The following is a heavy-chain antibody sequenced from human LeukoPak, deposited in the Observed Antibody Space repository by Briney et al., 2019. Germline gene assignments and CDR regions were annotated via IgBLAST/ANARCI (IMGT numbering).Heavy chain of an antibody. CDR1: GYTFTSYD. V-gene: IGHV1-8*01. CDR3: ARDYGGSSGWFDP. J-gene: IGHJ5*02. Sequence: ASVNVSCKASGYTFTSYDINWVRQATGQGLEWMGWMSPNSDNAGYAQKFQGRVTFTRDTSISTAYMELRSLTSEDTAVYYCARDYGGSSGWFDPWGQGTLVTASS. D-gene: IGHD4-23*01. CDR2: MSPNSDNA.